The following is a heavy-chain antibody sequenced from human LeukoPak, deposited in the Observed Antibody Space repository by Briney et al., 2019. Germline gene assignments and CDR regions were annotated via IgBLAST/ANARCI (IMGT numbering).Heavy chain of an antibody. CDR2: INSDGSST. CDR3: ARTQHLGQGVHH. V-gene: IGHV3-74*01. Sequence: GGSLRLSCAASGFTFSSYWVHWVRQAPGKGLVWVSPINSDGSSTSYADSVKGRFTISRDNAKNTLSLQMNSLRAEDTAVYYCARTQHLGQGVHHWGQGTLVTVSS. J-gene: IGHJ4*02. CDR1: GFTFSSYW. D-gene: IGHD6-13*01.